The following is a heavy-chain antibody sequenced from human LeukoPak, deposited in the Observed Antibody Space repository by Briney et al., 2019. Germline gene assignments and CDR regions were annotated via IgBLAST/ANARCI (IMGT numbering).Heavy chain of an antibody. J-gene: IGHJ4*02. CDR1: GYSFTSYW. CDR2: IYPGDSDT. D-gene: IGHD4-23*01. V-gene: IGHV5-51*01. CDR3: ARLPRRPYGGNDNNGYYFDY. Sequence: GESLKISCKGSGYSFTSYWIGWVRQMPGKGLEWMGIIYPGDSDTRYSPSFQGQVTISADKSISTAYLQWSSLKASDTAMHYCARLPRRPYGGNDNNGYYFDYWGQGTLVTVSS.